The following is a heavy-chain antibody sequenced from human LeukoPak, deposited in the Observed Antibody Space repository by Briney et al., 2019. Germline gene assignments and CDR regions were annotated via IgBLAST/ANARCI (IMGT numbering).Heavy chain of an antibody. CDR1: GGTFSSYD. Sequence: GASVRVSCKASGGTFSSYDISWVRQAPGQGLEWMGGIIPIFGTANYAQKFQGRVTITADESTSTAYMELSSLRSEDTAVYYCGIAAASEDFDYWGQGTLVTVSS. D-gene: IGHD6-13*01. CDR2: IIPIFGTA. J-gene: IGHJ4*02. V-gene: IGHV1-69*13. CDR3: GIAAASEDFDY.